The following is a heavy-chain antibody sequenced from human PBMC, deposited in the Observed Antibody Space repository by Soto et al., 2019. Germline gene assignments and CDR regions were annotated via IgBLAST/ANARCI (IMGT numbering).Heavy chain of an antibody. Sequence: LQLQESGSGLVKPSQTLSLTCGVSGGSINSGDYAWSWIRQPPGKDLEWMGYIYHSGSTYYNPPLKSRVTILVDRSKNQFSLKLSSVTAADTAVYYCAGMLIAAAGGGLDVWGQGTTVTVSS. CDR2: IYHSGST. CDR1: GGSINSGDYA. V-gene: IGHV4-30-2*01. CDR3: AGMLIAAAGGGLDV. J-gene: IGHJ6*02. D-gene: IGHD6-13*01.